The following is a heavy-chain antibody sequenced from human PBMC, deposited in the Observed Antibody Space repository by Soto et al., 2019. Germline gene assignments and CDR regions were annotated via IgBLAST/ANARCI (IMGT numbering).Heavy chain of an antibody. D-gene: IGHD6-13*01. CDR1: GYTFTGHY. CDR3: AREYSSTWYPFDY. J-gene: IGHJ4*02. Sequence: QVQLVQSGAEVKKPGASVKVSCKASGYTFTGHYMHWGRQAPGQGFEWMGWINPNSGGTNYAQKFQGRVTMTRDTSISTAYMELSRLRSDDTAVYYCAREYSSTWYPFDYWGQGTLVTVSS. V-gene: IGHV1-2*02. CDR2: INPNSGGT.